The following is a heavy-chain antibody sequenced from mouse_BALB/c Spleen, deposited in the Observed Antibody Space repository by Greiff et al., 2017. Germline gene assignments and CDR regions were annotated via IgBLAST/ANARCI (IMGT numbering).Heavy chain of an antibody. Sequence: QVQLQQPGAELVKPGASVKLSCKASGYTFTSYYMYWVKQRPGQGLEWIGGINPSNGGTNFNEKFKSKATLTVDKSSSPAYMQLSSLTSEDAAVYYCTRWGGYFDYWGQGTTLTVSS. CDR3: TRWGGYFDY. CDR2: INPSNGGT. V-gene: IGHV1S81*02. J-gene: IGHJ2*01. CDR1: GYTFTSYY.